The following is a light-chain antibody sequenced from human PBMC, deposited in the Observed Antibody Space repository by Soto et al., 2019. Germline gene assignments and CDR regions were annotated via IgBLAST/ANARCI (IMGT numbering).Light chain of an antibody. Sequence: DIQMTQSPSTLSASVGERVTITCRASQNINNWLAWYQQKPGKVPKLLIYTASSLESGVPSRFSGSGSGTEFTLTISCLQPDDFATYYCQQYNSYSRGTFGQGTKVEIK. V-gene: IGKV1-5*03. J-gene: IGKJ1*01. CDR1: QNINNW. CDR2: TAS. CDR3: QQYNSYSRGT.